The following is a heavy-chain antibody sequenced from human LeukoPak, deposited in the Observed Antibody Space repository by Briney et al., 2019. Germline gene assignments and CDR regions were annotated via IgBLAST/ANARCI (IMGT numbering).Heavy chain of an antibody. D-gene: IGHD3-10*02. CDR1: GGTFSSHA. CDR2: IIPIFGTA. V-gene: IGHV1-69*05. CDR3: ASGVFGELPPGY. J-gene: IGHJ4*02. Sequence: ASVKVSCKASGGTFSSHAISWVRQAPGQGLEWMGGIIPIFGTANYAQKFQGRVTITRDTSASTAYMELSSLRSEDTAVYYCASGVFGELPPGYWGQGTLVTVSS.